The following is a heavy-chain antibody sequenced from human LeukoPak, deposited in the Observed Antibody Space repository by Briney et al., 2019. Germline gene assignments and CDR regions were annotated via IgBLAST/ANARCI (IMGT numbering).Heavy chain of an antibody. CDR2: IYYSGST. Sequence: NPSETLSLTCSVSGDSISSRDYYWSWIRQPPGKGLEWIGYIYYSGSTSYNPSLKSRVTISVDTSKNQFSLKLSSATAADTAVYYCARGGDSGYDYLDYWGQGSLVTVSS. CDR3: ARGGDSGYDYLDY. CDR1: GDSISSRDYY. D-gene: IGHD5-12*01. V-gene: IGHV4-30-4*08. J-gene: IGHJ4*02.